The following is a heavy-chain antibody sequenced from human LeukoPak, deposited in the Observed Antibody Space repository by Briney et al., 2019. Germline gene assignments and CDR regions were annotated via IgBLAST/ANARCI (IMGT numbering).Heavy chain of an antibody. V-gene: IGHV1-3*01. CDR2: INAGNGNT. J-gene: IGHJ2*01. CDR1: GYTFTSYA. Sequence: ASVKVSCKASGYTFTSYAMHWVRQAPGQRLEWMGWINAGNGNTKYSQKSQGRVTITRDTSASTAYMELSSLRSEDTAVYYCARDHGHTYWYFDLWGRGTLVTVSS. CDR3: ARDHGHTYWYFDL.